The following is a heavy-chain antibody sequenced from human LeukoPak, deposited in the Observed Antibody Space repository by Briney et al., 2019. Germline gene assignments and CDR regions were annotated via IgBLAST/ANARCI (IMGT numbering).Heavy chain of an antibody. J-gene: IGHJ6*04. CDR3: AELGITMIGGV. CDR2: ISGSGGRT. D-gene: IGHD3-10*02. CDR1: GFTFSSYA. Sequence: GGSLRLSCAASGFTFSSYAMSWVRQAPGKGLEWVSGISGSGGRTYYADSVKGRFIISRDNAKNSLYLQMNSLRAEDTAVYYCAELGITMIGGVWGKGTTVTISS. V-gene: IGHV3-23*01.